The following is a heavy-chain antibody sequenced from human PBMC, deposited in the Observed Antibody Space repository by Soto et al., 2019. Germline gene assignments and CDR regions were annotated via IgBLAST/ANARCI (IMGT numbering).Heavy chain of an antibody. V-gene: IGHV3-23*01. D-gene: IGHD3-10*01. CDR1: GFTFSSYS. J-gene: IGHJ5*02. CDR2: TGGDDATT. Sequence: EVQLLESGGGLVQPGGSLRLSCAASGFTFSSYSMSWVRQAPGKGLEWVSGFRTGGDDATTYYADSVKGRFTISRDNSKNLLFLRSNSQIAEATAIYYRAKKANSGPGSQYFDTWGQGTLVTDAS. CDR3: AKKANSGPGSQYFDT.